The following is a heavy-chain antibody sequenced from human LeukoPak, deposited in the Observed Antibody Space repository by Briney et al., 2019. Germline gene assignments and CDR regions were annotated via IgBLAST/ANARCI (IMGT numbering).Heavy chain of an antibody. CDR3: ARSAYCGGDCYRLFDY. Sequence: PGGSLRLSCAASGFTLSSYSMNWVRQAPGKGLEWVSSISSSSSYIYYADSVKGRFTISRDNAKNSLYLQMNSLRAEDTAVYYCARSAYCGGDCYRLFDYWGQGTLVTVSS. V-gene: IGHV3-21*01. CDR1: GFTLSSYS. J-gene: IGHJ4*02. CDR2: ISSSSSYI. D-gene: IGHD2-21*02.